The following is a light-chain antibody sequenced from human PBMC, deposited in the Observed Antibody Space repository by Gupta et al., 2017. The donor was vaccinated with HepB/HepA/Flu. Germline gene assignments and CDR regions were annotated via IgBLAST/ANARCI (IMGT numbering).Light chain of an antibody. V-gene: IGLV2-23*01. CDR3: CSYAGISTRYV. CDR2: DAN. CDR1: NSDVGSYNV. Sequence: QSALTQPASVSGSPGQSITISCTGTNSDVGSYNVVSWYQHHPDKAPKLIIYDANKRPAGVSNRLSGSKSGNTASLTISGLQAEDEADYYCCSYAGISTRYVFGTGTKVTGL. J-gene: IGLJ1*01.